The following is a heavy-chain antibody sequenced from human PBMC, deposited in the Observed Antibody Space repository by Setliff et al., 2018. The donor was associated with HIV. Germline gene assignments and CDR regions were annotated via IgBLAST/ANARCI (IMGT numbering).Heavy chain of an antibody. CDR1: GYIFTDYY. CDR3: ARGGEIALAAHRRWPDS. D-gene: IGHD6-19*01. CDR2: INPNSGGT. Sequence: ASVKISCEASGYIFTDYYMHWVRRAPGQELGWMGRINPNSGGTNYEQKFKGRVTMTRDTSISTAYTELSSLRSEDTATDYCARGGEIALAAHRRWPDSWGQGTLVTVSS. V-gene: IGHV1-2*06. J-gene: IGHJ5*01.